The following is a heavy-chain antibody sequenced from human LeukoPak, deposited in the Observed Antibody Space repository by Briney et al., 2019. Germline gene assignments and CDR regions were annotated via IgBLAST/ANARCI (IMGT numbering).Heavy chain of an antibody. J-gene: IGHJ5*01. CDR3: ARGGSHCGVADCNGLENWFDS. CDR1: GYTFTGYY. D-gene: IGHD2-21*01. V-gene: IGHV1-2*06. Sequence: GASVKVSCKASGYTFTGYYIHWVRQAPGQGLEWVGRINPHSGDTQYAQQFEGRVTMTRDTAVSTAYMELSRLRSDDTALFYCARGGSHCGVADCNGLENWFDSWGQGALVTVSS. CDR2: INPHSGDT.